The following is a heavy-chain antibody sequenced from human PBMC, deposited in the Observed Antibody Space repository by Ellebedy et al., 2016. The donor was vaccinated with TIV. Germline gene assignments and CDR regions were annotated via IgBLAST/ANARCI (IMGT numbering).Heavy chain of an antibody. CDR1: GYTFTSYA. D-gene: IGHD2-21*02. CDR3: ARSVTAIDY. Sequence: AASVKVSCKASGYTFTSYAMHWARQAPRQRLEWMGWINAGNGNTKHSQKFQGRVTFTRDTSASTAYMELSSLRSEDTAVYYCARSVTAIDYWGQGTLVTVSS. J-gene: IGHJ4*02. CDR2: INAGNGNT. V-gene: IGHV1-3*01.